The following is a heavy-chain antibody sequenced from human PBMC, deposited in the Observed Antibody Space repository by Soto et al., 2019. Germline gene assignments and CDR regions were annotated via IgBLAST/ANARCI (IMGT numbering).Heavy chain of an antibody. CDR1: GYTFPTST. J-gene: IGHJ4*02. V-gene: IGHV1-18*01. Sequence: QLQLVQSGAEAKKPGSSVKVSCKASGYTFPTSTISWVRQAPGQGLEWMGWIKAYSGNTNYAQKLQGRVTMTTDTSTSTAYMALRSLTTDDTAIYYCAIADYGDDDYWGQGTLVNVSS. CDR2: IKAYSGNT. D-gene: IGHD4-17*01. CDR3: AIADYGDDDY.